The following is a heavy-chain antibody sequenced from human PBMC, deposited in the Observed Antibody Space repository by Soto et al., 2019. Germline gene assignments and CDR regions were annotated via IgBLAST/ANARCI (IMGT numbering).Heavy chain of an antibody. CDR2: IYHSGST. J-gene: IGHJ5*02. V-gene: IGHV4-30-2*01. Sequence: PSETLSLTCAVSGGSISSGGYSWSWIRQPPGKGLEWIGYIYHSGSTYYNPSLKSRVTISVDRSKNQFSLKLSSVTAADTAVFYCARVPDRWGEGTLVSVSS. CDR1: GGSISSGGYS. CDR3: ARVPDR. D-gene: IGHD2-2*01.